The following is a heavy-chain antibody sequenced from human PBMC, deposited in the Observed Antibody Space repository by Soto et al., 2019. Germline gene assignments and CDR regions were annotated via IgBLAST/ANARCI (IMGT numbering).Heavy chain of an antibody. CDR2: ISASGGRT. J-gene: IGHJ3*01. D-gene: IGHD4-17*01. CDR3: AKDPNGDYVGGFEF. V-gene: IGHV3-23*01. Sequence: GKGLEWVSGISASGGRTYYADSVKGRFTVSRDSSKDTLSLQMNSLSAEDTAVYYCAKDPNGDYVGGFEFGGHGIILTLS.